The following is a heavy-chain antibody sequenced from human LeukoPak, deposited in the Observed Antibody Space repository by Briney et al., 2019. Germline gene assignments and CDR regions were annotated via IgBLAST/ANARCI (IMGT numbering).Heavy chain of an antibody. CDR2: IYSGGST. V-gene: IGHV3-53*01. CDR1: GFTVSSNY. D-gene: IGHD2-21*02. CDR3: ARDRGDHRGGGFDY. Sequence: GGSLRLSCAASGFTVSSNYMSWVRQAPGKGLEWVSVIYSGGSTYYADSVKGRFTISRDNSKNTLYLQMNSLRAEDTAAYYCARDRGDHRGGGFDYWGQGTLVTVSS. J-gene: IGHJ4*02.